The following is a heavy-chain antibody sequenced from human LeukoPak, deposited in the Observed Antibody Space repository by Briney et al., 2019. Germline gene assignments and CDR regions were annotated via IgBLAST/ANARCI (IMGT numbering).Heavy chain of an antibody. Sequence: SETLSLTCAVYGGSFSGYYWSWIRQPPGKGLEWNGEINHSGSTNYNPSLKSRVTISVDTSKNQFSLKLSSVTAADTAVYYCAGGIGYYYYGMDVWGQGTTVTVSS. D-gene: IGHD4-23*01. CDR1: GGSFSGYY. CDR2: INHSGST. CDR3: AGGIGYYYYGMDV. J-gene: IGHJ6*02. V-gene: IGHV4-34*01.